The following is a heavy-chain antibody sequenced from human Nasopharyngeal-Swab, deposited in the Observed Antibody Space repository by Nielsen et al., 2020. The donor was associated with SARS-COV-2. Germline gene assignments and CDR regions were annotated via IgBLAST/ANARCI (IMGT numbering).Heavy chain of an antibody. CDR3: AKDMAITMLRGVIAY. J-gene: IGHJ4*02. V-gene: IGHV3-30*18. Sequence: SCAASGFTFSSYGMHWVRQAPGKGLEWVAIISYDGSNKYYADSLKGRFTISRDNSKNTLYLQMNSLRAEDTAVYYCAKDMAITMLRGVIAYWGQGTLVTVSS. D-gene: IGHD3-10*01. CDR1: GFTFSSYG. CDR2: ISYDGSNK.